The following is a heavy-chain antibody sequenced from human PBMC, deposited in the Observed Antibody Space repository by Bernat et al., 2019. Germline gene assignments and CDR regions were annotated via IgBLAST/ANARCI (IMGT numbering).Heavy chain of an antibody. CDR3: ARDRYTRGSDAFDI. D-gene: IGHD3-16*02. CDR1: GFTFNTYS. CDR2: ISSSSITM. V-gene: IGHV3-48*02. J-gene: IGHJ3*02. Sequence: EVQLVESGGGLVQPGGSLRLSCAASGFTFNTYSMNWVRQAPGKGLEWLSYISSSSITMYYADSVKGRFTISRDNAKNSLYLQMNSLRDEDTAVYYCARDRYTRGSDAFDIWGQGTMVTVSS.